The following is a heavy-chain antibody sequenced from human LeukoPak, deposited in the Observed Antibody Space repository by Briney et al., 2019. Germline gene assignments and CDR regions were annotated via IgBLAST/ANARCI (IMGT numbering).Heavy chain of an antibody. CDR2: ISDSAGAT. CDR3: AKGGSTAWTAIDY. Sequence: GGSLRLSCAASGFSFSNCAMTWVRQAPGKGLEWVSSISDSAGATYYADSVRGRFTIPRDNSGSTLYLQMNSLRADDTAVYYCAKGGSTAWTAIDYWGQGTLVTVSS. J-gene: IGHJ4*02. D-gene: IGHD2-2*01. V-gene: IGHV3-23*01. CDR1: GFSFSNCA.